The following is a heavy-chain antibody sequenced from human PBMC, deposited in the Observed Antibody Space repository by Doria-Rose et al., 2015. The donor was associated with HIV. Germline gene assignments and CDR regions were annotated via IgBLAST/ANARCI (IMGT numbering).Heavy chain of an antibody. D-gene: IGHD3-22*01. J-gene: IGHJ4*02. V-gene: IGHV3-21*03. CDR2: ISSSSEYI. Sequence: WVRQAPGKGLEWVSPISSSSEYIYYVDSVQGRFTISRDNAKNSVYLQMNSLRTEDTAVYYCARDHYDSGGYYRDWGQGTMVTVSS. CDR3: ARDHYDSGGYYRD.